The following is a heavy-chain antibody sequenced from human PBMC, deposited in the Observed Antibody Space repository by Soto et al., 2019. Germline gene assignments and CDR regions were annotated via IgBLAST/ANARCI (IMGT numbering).Heavy chain of an antibody. Sequence: GGSLRLSCAASGFTFSSYGMHWVRQAPGKGLEWVAVISYDGSNKYYADSVKGRFTISRDNSKNTLYLQMNSLRAEDTAVYYCAGLMITFGGVRDYFDYWGQGTLVTVSS. J-gene: IGHJ4*02. V-gene: IGHV3-30*03. CDR2: ISYDGSNK. CDR3: AGLMITFGGVRDYFDY. CDR1: GFTFSSYG. D-gene: IGHD3-16*01.